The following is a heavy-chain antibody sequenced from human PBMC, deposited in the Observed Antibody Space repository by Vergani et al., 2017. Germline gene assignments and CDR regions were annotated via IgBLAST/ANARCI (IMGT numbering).Heavy chain of an antibody. CDR1: GGSFSGYY. J-gene: IGHJ4*02. D-gene: IGHD2-15*01. Sequence: QVQLQQWGAGLLKPSETLSLTCAVYGGSFSGYYWSWFRQPPGKGLEWIGEINHSGSTNYNPSLKSRVTISVDTSKNQFSLKLSSVTAADTAVYYCARTAVVVAAIDYWGQGTLVTVSS. V-gene: IGHV4-34*01. CDR2: INHSGST. CDR3: ARTAVVVAAIDY.